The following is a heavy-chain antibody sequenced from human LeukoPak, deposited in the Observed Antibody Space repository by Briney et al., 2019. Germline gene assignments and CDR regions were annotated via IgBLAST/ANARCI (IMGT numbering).Heavy chain of an antibody. CDR3: ARDRAAAMEYYYMDV. CDR1: GFTFRSYG. V-gene: IGHV3-33*01. Sequence: PGRSPRLSCAASGFTFRSYGMHWVRQAPGEGLEWVAVVWYDGSNKNYAGSVKGRFTISRDNSKNTLYLQMNSLRAEDTAVYYCARDRAAAMEYYYMDVWGKGTTVTVSS. D-gene: IGHD2-2*01. J-gene: IGHJ6*03. CDR2: VWYDGSNK.